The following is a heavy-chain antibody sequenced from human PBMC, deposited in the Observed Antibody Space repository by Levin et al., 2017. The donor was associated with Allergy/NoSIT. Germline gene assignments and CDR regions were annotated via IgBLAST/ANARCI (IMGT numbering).Heavy chain of an antibody. V-gene: IGHV4-61*01. CDR3: ARDLQYYGSGSYYNPRPGYDYGMDV. Sequence: SETLSLTCTVSGGSVSSGSYYWSWIRQPPGKGLEWIGYIYYSGSTNYNPSLKSRVTISVDTSKNQFSLKLSSVTAADTAVYYCARDLQYYGSGSYYNPRPGYDYGMDVWGQGTTVTVSS. CDR1: GGSVSSGSYY. J-gene: IGHJ6*02. CDR2: IYYSGST. D-gene: IGHD3-10*01.